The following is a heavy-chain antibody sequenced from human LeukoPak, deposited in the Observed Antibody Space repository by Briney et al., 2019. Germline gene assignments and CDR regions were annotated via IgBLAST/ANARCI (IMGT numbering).Heavy chain of an antibody. J-gene: IGHJ4*02. CDR2: IYSGGST. Sequence: GGSLRLSCAASGFTVSSNYMSWVRQAPGKGLEWVSVIYSGGSTYYADSVKGRFTISRDNSKNTLYLQMNSLRAEDTAVYYCASYYYDSSGYYSTDYWGQGTLVTVSS. D-gene: IGHD3-22*01. CDR3: ASYYYDSSGYYSTDY. V-gene: IGHV3-66*01. CDR1: GFTVSSNY.